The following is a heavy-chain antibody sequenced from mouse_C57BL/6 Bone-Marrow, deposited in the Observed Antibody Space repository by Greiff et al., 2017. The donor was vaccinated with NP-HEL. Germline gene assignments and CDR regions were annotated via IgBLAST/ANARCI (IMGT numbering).Heavy chain of an antibody. Sequence: VQLQQSGAELVKPGASVTLSCKASGYTFTESTIHWVKQRSGQGLEWIGWFYPGSGSIKYNEKFKDKATLTADKSSSTVYMELSRLTSEDSAVYFCGSHEDYDSNYSLFDVWGKGTTVTVSP. D-gene: IGHD2-5*01. J-gene: IGHJ1*03. CDR1: GYTFTEST. V-gene: IGHV1-62-2*01. CDR2: FYPGSGSI. CDR3: GSHEDYDSNYSLFDV.